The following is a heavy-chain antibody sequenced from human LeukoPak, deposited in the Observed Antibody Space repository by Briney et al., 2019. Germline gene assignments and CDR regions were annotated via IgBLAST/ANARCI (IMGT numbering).Heavy chain of an antibody. V-gene: IGHV3-30*04. Sequence: GGSLRLSCAASGFTFSSYAMHWVRQAPGKGLEWVAVISYDGSNKYYADFVKGRFTISRDNSKNTLYLQMNSLRAEDTAVYYCARDGRATIANYFDYWGQGTLVTVSS. J-gene: IGHJ4*02. CDR2: ISYDGSNK. CDR1: GFTFSSYA. CDR3: ARDGRATIANYFDY. D-gene: IGHD5-24*01.